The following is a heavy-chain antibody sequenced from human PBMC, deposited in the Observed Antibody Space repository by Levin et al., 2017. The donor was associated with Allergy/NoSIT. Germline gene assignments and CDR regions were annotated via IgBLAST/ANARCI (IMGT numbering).Heavy chain of an antibody. D-gene: IGHD3-10*01. CDR1: GFTFGSYA. V-gene: IGHV3-23*01. J-gene: IGHJ4*02. Sequence: PGGSLRLSCAASGFTFGSYALSWVRQAPGKGLEWVSGIVDSGASTYYADSMKGRFTISRDNSKNTLYLQMNSLRAEDTAIYYCTKDDLFARGATYRYSGFDSWGQGTLVTVSS. CDR2: IVDSGAST. CDR3: TKDDLFARGATYRYSGFDS.